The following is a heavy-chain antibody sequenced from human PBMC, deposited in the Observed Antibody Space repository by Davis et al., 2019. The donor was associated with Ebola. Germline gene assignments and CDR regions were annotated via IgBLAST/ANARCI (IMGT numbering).Heavy chain of an antibody. D-gene: IGHD3-22*01. J-gene: IGHJ5*02. V-gene: IGHV4-61*08. CDR2: IYYSGST. CDR1: GGSISSGGYY. Sequence: SETLSLTCTVSGGSISSGGYYWSWIRQHPGKGLEWIGYIYYSGSTNYNPSLKSRVTISVDTSKNQFSLKLSSVTAADTAVYFCAKAYDSSGYAWFGPWGQGTLVTVSS. CDR3: AKAYDSSGYAWFGP.